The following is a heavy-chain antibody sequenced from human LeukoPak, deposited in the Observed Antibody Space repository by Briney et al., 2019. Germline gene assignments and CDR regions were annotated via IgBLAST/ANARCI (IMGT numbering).Heavy chain of an antibody. CDR2: ISSSSSYI. D-gene: IGHD3-3*01. J-gene: IGHJ4*02. Sequence: GGSLRLSCAASGFTFSSYSMNWVRQAPGKGLEWVSSISSSSSYIYYADSVKGRFTISRDNAKNSLYLQMNSLRAEDTAVYYCARDTGADQFGGSIFDYWGQGTLVTVSS. CDR3: ARDTGADQFGGSIFDY. CDR1: GFTFSSYS. V-gene: IGHV3-21*01.